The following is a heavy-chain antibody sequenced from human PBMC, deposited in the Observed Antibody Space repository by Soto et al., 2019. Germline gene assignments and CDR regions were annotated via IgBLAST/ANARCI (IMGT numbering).Heavy chain of an antibody. Sequence: SVKVDDKPSGFTFTSSSVQWVRQARGQRIEWIGWIVVGSGNTNYAQKFQERVTITRDMSTSTAYMELSSLRSEDTAVYYCAAPRRTAWFGESPPPGYYYYYGMDVWGQGTTVTVSS. V-gene: IGHV1-58*01. CDR2: IVVGSGNT. D-gene: IGHD3-10*01. CDR1: GFTFTSSS. J-gene: IGHJ6*02. CDR3: AAPRRTAWFGESPPPGYYYYYGMDV.